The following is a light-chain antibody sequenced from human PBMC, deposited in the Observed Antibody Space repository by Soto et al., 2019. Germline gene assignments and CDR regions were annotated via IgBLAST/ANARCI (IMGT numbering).Light chain of an antibody. Sequence: DIQMTQSPSTLSASVGDRVTITCRASQSISSWLAWYQQKPGKAPKLLIYKASSLESGVPSRFSGSGSGTEFTLSISSLQPDDFATYDCQQYNSYPLTFGGGTKVEIK. J-gene: IGKJ4*01. CDR3: QQYNSYPLT. CDR1: QSISSW. V-gene: IGKV1-5*03. CDR2: KAS.